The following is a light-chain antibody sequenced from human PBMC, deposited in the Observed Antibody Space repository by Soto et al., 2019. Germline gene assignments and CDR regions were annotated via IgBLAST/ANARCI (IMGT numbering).Light chain of an antibody. J-gene: IGLJ3*02. CDR2: DVN. Sequence: QSVLTQPRSVSGSPGQSVTISCTGTNSYVGIYNYVCWYQQHPGKAPKLIIHDVNKRPSGVPDRFSGSKSGNTASLTISGLQTDDEADYYCYSYAGTSWVFGGGTTLTVL. CDR1: NSYVGIYNY. V-gene: IGLV2-11*01. CDR3: YSYAGTSWV.